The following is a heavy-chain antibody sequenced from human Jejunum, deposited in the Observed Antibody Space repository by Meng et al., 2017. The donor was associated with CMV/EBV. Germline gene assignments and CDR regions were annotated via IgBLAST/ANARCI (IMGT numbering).Heavy chain of an antibody. V-gene: IGHV4-39*07. Sequence: LQLQECGPGLVKPSATPSLPCPVSGGSISITSYYWVWIRQPPGKGLEWIGGVYYSGNTYYNPSLKSRVTLSVDTSKNQFSLKLNSVTAADTAVYHCARDALREGYFDLWGRGTLVTVSS. J-gene: IGHJ2*01. D-gene: IGHD4-17*01. CDR2: VYYSGNT. CDR3: ARDALREGYFDL. CDR1: GGSISITSYY.